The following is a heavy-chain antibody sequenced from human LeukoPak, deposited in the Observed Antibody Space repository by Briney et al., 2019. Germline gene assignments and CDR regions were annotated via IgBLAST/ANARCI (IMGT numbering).Heavy chain of an antibody. CDR2: ISSSSSTI. CDR1: GFTFSSYS. Sequence: GGSLRLSCAASGFTFSSYSMNWVRPAPGKGLEWVSYISSSSSTIYYADSVKGRFTISRDNAKNSLYLQINSLRDEDTAVYYCARDPYDILTGRKGQIDYWGQGTLVTVSS. V-gene: IGHV3-48*02. J-gene: IGHJ4*02. CDR3: ARDPYDILTGRKGQIDY. D-gene: IGHD3-9*01.